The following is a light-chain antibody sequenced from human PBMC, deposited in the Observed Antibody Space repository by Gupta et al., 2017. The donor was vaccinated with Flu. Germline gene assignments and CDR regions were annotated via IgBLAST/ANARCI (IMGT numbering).Light chain of an antibody. V-gene: IGKV1-5*03. Sequence: VVDRVTITCRASQSISGWLAWYQQKPGKAPKLLIYKASTLESGVPSRFSGSGFGTEFTLTISSLQPDDFATYYCQEYTAYWAFGQGTKVEIK. CDR1: QSISGW. J-gene: IGKJ1*01. CDR3: QEYTAYWA. CDR2: KAS.